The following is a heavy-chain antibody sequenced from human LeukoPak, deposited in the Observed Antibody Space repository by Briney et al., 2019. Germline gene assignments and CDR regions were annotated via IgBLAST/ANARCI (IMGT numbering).Heavy chain of an antibody. CDR3: ARDLRASPGLFDILTGYYNSGDSYYFDY. Sequence: GGSLRLSCTASGFAFDDFAMHWVRQAPGKGLEWVANIKQDGSEKYYVDSVKGRFTISRDNAKNSLYLQMNSLRAEDTAVYYCARDLRASPGLFDILTGYYNSGDSYYFDYWGQGTLVTVSS. V-gene: IGHV3-7*01. D-gene: IGHD3-9*01. CDR2: IKQDGSEK. J-gene: IGHJ4*02. CDR1: GFAFDDFA.